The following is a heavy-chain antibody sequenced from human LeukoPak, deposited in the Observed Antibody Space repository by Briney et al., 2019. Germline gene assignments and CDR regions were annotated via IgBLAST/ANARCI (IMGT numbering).Heavy chain of an antibody. J-gene: IGHJ4*02. Sequence: PGGSLRLSCAASGFTFDDYAMHWVRQAPGKGLEWVSGISGSGETTYYADPVKGRFTISRDNYKNTLYLQKNSLRAEDTAVYFCAKWPDYGSGSSLDYWGQGTLVTVSS. V-gene: IGHV3-23*01. CDR1: GFTFDDYA. D-gene: IGHD3-10*01. CDR2: ISGSGETT. CDR3: AKWPDYGSGSSLDY.